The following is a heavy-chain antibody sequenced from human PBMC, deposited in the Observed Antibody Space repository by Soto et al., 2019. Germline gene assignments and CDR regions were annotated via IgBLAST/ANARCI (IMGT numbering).Heavy chain of an antibody. V-gene: IGHV1-2*02. CDR3: AIGTLAVTAPADLCDSSMDV. D-gene: IGHD6-19*01. CDR2: INLNTGGS. J-gene: IGHJ6*02. Sequence: QVQLVQSGAEVRKPGASVKVSCKASGDTFSNYFIHWVRQAPGHGLKSLGWINLNTGGSISAQSFRGRVTMTGDTSMSTAFMELSSLQTDDTAIYFCAIGTLAVTAPADLCDSSMDVWGQGTTVTVS. CDR1: GDTFSNYF.